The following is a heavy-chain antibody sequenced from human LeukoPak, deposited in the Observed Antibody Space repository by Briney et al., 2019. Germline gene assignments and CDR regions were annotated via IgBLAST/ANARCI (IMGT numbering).Heavy chain of an antibody. Sequence: GGSLRLSCAASGFTFSSYAMSWVRQAPGKGLEWVSAISGSGGSTYYADSVKGRFTISRDNSKNTLYLQMNSLRAEDTAVYYCARGPYSSGWLLSYGMDVWGQGTTVTVSS. CDR2: ISGSGGST. V-gene: IGHV3-23*01. CDR3: ARGPYSSGWLLSYGMDV. CDR1: GFTFSSYA. J-gene: IGHJ6*02. D-gene: IGHD6-19*01.